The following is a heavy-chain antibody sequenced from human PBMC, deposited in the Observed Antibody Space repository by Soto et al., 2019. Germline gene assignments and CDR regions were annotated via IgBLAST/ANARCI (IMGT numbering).Heavy chain of an antibody. Sequence: KPSETLSLTCTVSGGSISSYYWSWIRQPAGKGLEWIGRIYTSGSTNYNPSLKSRVTMSVDTSKNQFSLKLSSVTAADTAVYYCARDLVLRGWYVRGYYYYYGMDVWGQGTTVTVSS. CDR2: IYTSGST. CDR3: ARDLVLRGWYVRGYYYYYGMDV. D-gene: IGHD6-19*01. CDR1: GGSISSYY. J-gene: IGHJ6*02. V-gene: IGHV4-4*07.